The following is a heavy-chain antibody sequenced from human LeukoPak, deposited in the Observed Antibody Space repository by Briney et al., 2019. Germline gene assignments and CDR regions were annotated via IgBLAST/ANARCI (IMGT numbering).Heavy chain of an antibody. V-gene: IGHV3-30*04. CDR1: GFIFSTYA. CDR3: ATDRHYGVTTSIRFEY. Sequence: PGRSLRLSCAASGFIFSTYAMHWVRQAPGKGLEWVAVVAYDGTNQYYADSVKGRFSISRENSNNTLYLQMNSLRGEDTAVYYCATDRHYGVTTSIRFEYWGQGTLVTVSS. CDR2: VAYDGTNQ. J-gene: IGHJ4*02. D-gene: IGHD3-10*01.